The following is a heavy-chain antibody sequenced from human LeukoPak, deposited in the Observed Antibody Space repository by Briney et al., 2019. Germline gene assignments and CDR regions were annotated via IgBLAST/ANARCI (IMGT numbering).Heavy chain of an antibody. Sequence: SETLSLTCVVSGGSLSTHHWSWIRQSPGRGLEWIGYISDSGSTNYNPSLKSRVTISVDTSKNQFSLKLSSVTAADTAVYYCASWLPGYCSSTSCYRTNWFDPWGQGTLVTVSS. CDR1: GGSLSTHH. V-gene: IGHV4-59*11. CDR2: ISDSGST. J-gene: IGHJ5*02. D-gene: IGHD2-2*02. CDR3: ASWLPGYCSSTSCYRTNWFDP.